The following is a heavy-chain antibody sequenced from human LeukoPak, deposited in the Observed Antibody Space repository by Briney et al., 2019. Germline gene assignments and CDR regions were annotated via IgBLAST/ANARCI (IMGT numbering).Heavy chain of an antibody. Sequence: SETLSLTCTVSGGSINSGSYYWGWIRQPPGKGLEWIGSISYSGSTYDNPSLKSRVTLSVDTSKNQFSLQLNSVTAADTAVYFCAGDGPYDSGAFHFWGQGTMVTVSS. CDR3: AGDGPYDSGAFHF. CDR2: ISYSGST. V-gene: IGHV4-39*07. D-gene: IGHD3-22*01. J-gene: IGHJ3*01. CDR1: GGSINSGSYY.